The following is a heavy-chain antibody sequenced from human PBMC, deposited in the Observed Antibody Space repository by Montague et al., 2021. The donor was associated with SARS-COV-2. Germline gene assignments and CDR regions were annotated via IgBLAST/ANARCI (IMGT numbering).Heavy chain of an antibody. V-gene: IGHV4-59*08. J-gene: IGHJ4*02. D-gene: IGHD3-10*01. Sequence: SETLSLTCTVAGDSVSRSYWNWIRQPPGKGLEWIGHIYYDGSANYNPSXKSRLSISLDTSKNQFSLTLTSVTAADTATYYCARQITMVREPFDSWGQGTLVLVSS. CDR3: ARQITMVREPFDS. CDR1: GDSVSRSY. CDR2: IYYDGSA.